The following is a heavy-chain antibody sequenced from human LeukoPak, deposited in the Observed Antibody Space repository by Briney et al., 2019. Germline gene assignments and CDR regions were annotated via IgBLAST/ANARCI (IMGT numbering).Heavy chain of an antibody. CDR1: GYTFTGYY. D-gene: IGHD5-12*01. CDR3: ARGNIVATMGFDY. J-gene: IGHJ4*02. Sequence: AASVKVSCKASGYTFTGYYMHWVRQAPGHGLEWMGWINPDSGGTNYAQKFQGRVTMTRDTSINTAYMELSRLRSDDTAVYYCARGNIVATMGFDYWGQGTLVTVSS. CDR2: INPDSGGT. V-gene: IGHV1-2*02.